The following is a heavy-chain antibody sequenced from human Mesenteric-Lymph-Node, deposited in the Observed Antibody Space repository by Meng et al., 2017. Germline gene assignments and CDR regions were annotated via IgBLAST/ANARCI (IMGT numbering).Heavy chain of an antibody. CDR3: ARGGITMVRGVKGYYYYGMDV. CDR1: GGTFSSYT. Sequence: SVKVSCKASGGTFSSYTISWVRQAPGQGLEWMGRIIPILGIANYAQKFQGRVTITADKSTSTAYMELSSLRSEDTAVYYCARGGITMVRGVKGYYYYGMDVWGQGTTVTVSS. V-gene: IGHV1-69*02. J-gene: IGHJ6*02. D-gene: IGHD3-10*01. CDR2: IIPILGIA.